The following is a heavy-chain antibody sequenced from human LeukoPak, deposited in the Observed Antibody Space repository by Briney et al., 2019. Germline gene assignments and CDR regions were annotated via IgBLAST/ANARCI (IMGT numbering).Heavy chain of an antibody. V-gene: IGHV3-33*01. CDR2: IWYDGSNK. J-gene: IGHJ4*02. CDR3: ARDARYICSGGSCYHFDY. CDR1: GFTFSSYG. D-gene: IGHD2-15*01. Sequence: GGSLRLSCAASGFTFSSYGMHWVRQAPGKGLEWVAVIWYDGSNKYYADSVKGRFTISRDNSKNTLYLQMNSLRAEDTAVYYCARDARYICSGGSCYHFDYWGQGTLVTVSS.